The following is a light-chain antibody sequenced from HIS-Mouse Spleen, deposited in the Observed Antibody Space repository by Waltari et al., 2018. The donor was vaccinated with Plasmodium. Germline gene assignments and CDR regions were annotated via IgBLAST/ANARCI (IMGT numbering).Light chain of an antibody. V-gene: IGKV1-33*01. CDR1: QDISNY. J-gene: IGKJ3*01. CDR3: QQYDNLPPLFT. CDR2: DAS. Sequence: DIHMTQSPSSLSASVGDTVTITCQASQDISNYLNWYQQKPGKAPKLLIYDASNLETGVPSRFSGSGSGTDFTFTISSLQPEDIATYYCQQYDNLPPLFTFGPGTKVDIK.